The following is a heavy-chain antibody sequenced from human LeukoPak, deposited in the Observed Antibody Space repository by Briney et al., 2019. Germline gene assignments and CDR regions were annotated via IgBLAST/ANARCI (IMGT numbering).Heavy chain of an antibody. Sequence: GGSLRLSCAASGFTFSDYYMSWIRQAPGKGLEWVSYISSSGSTIYYADSVKGRFTISRDNAKNSLYLQMNSLRAEDTAVYYCARDQFLGSSGWSGDYTNWFDPWGQGTLVTVSS. CDR3: ARDQFLGSSGWSGDYTNWFDP. D-gene: IGHD6-19*01. CDR2: ISSSGSTI. CDR1: GFTFSDYY. J-gene: IGHJ5*02. V-gene: IGHV3-11*01.